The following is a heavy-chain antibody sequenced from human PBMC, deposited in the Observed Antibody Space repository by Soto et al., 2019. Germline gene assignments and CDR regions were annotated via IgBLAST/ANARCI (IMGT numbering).Heavy chain of an antibody. J-gene: IGHJ4*02. CDR2: ISASGGST. CDR1: GFTISSYA. CDR3: AKDQHLGELSLDY. V-gene: IGHV3-23*01. Sequence: EVQLLESGGGLVQPGGSLRLSCAASGFTISSYAMSRVRQAPGKGLEWVSAISASGGSTYYADSVKGRFTISRDNSKNTLYLQMNSLRAEDTAVYYCAKDQHLGELSLDYWGQGTLVTVSS. D-gene: IGHD3-16*02.